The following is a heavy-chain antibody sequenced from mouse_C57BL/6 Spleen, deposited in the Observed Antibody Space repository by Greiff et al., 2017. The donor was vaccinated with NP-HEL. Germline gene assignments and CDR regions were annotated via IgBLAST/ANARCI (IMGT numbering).Heavy chain of an antibody. CDR3: AGTTVVAPIDY. CDR2: IHPNSGST. J-gene: IGHJ4*01. Sequence: QVQLQQPGAELVKPGASVKLSCKASGYSFTSYWMHWVKQRPGQGLEWIGMIHPNSGSTNYNEKFKSKATLTVDKSSSTAYMQLSSLTSEDSAVYYCAGTTVVAPIDYWGQGTSVTVSS. CDR1: GYSFTSYW. V-gene: IGHV1-64*01. D-gene: IGHD1-1*01.